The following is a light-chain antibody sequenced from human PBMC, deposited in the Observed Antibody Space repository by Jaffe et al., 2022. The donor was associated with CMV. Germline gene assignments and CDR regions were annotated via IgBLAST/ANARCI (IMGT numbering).Light chain of an antibody. CDR1: SSNIGGNP. V-gene: IGLV1-44*01. CDR3: ATWDDSLNGPV. J-gene: IGLJ3*02. Sequence: QSVVTQPPSASGTPGQRVTISCSGGSSNIGGNPVNWYQHLPGTAPKLLIYSNNLRPSGVSDRFSGSKSATSASLAISGLQSEDEAHYYCATWDDSLNGPVFGGGTQLTVL. CDR2: SNN.